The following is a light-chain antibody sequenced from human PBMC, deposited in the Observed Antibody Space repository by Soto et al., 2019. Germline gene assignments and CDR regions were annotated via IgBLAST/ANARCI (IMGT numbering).Light chain of an antibody. Sequence: EIVLTQSPGTLSLSPGERATLSCRASQSVSSSYLAWYQQKPGQAPRLLIYGASRATGIPDRFSGSRSGTDFTLTISSLEPEEFAMYYCQQCGSSPLTFGGGTKVEIK. J-gene: IGKJ4*01. CDR1: QSVSSSY. CDR2: GAS. CDR3: QQCGSSPLT. V-gene: IGKV3-20*01.